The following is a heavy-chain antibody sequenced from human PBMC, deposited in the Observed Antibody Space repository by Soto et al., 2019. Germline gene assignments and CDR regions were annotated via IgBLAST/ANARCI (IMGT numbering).Heavy chain of an antibody. CDR3: ARDGEYSSSSGLLSY. V-gene: IGHV1-2*02. CDR1: GYTFTGQY. CDR2: INPSSGGT. Sequence: QVQLMQSGAEVKKPGASVKVSCKASGYTFTGQYIHWVRQAPGQGLEWMGWINPSSGGTHYAQKFQGTVTMTRDTSISTAYMELRSLTSADTSVYYCARDGEYSSSSGLLSYWGQGTLVTVSS. D-gene: IGHD6-6*01. J-gene: IGHJ4*02.